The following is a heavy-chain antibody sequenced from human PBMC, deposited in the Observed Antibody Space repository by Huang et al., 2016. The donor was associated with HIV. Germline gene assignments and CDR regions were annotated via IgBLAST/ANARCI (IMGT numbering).Heavy chain of an antibody. V-gene: IGHV3-30*04. J-gene: IGHJ5*02. CDR3: ARSAVPGDGDWFDP. CDR1: GFTFTNYA. D-gene: IGHD6-19*01. Sequence: QVQLVESGGGLVQPGRSLRLSCAASGFTFTNYAIHWVRQAPGKGLEWVAFIADDGRNKCYADSVKGRFTISRDKSKSTLYLLMNSLRVDDTALYYCARSAVPGDGDWFDPWGQGTLVTVSS. CDR2: IADDGRNK.